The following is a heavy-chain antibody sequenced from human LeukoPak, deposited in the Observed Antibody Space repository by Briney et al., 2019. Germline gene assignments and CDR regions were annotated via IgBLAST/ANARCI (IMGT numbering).Heavy chain of an antibody. D-gene: IGHD2-15*01. J-gene: IGHJ6*02. CDR1: GFTFSSYA. Sequence: GGSLRLSCAASGFTFSSYAMSWVRQAPGKGLEWVSAISGSGGSTYYADSVKGRITISRDNSKNTLYLQMNSLRAEDTAVYYCAKVIGDIVVVVAATPLFYYYYGMDVWGQGTTVTVSS. CDR2: ISGSGGST. V-gene: IGHV3-23*01. CDR3: AKVIGDIVVVVAATPLFYYYYGMDV.